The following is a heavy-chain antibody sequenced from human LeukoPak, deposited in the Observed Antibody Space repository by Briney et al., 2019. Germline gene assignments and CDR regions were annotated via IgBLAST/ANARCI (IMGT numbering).Heavy chain of an antibody. CDR3: ARGVGSGWSDY. CDR2: VSSTGST. J-gene: IGHJ4*02. Sequence: SETLSLTCSVSGDSITGYYWTWIRQSPGKGLEWIGYVSSTGSTNYTPSLKSRVTISIDTSKSQFSLMLTSVTAADTAVYYCARGVGSGWSDYWGQGTLVTVSS. D-gene: IGHD6-19*01. V-gene: IGHV4-59*01. CDR1: GDSITGYY.